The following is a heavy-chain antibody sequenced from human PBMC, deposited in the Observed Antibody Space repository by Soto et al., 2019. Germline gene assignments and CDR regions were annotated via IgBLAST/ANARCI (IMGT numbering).Heavy chain of an antibody. V-gene: IGHV4-31*03. CDR3: ASSIAAATPAMGY. D-gene: IGHD6-13*01. CDR2: IYYSGST. J-gene: IGHJ4*02. Sequence: SETLSLTCTVSGGSISSGGYYWSWIRQHPGKGLEWIGYIYYSGSTYYDPSLKSRVTISVDTSKNQFSLKLSSVTAADTAVYYCASSIAAATPAMGYWGQGTLVTVSS. CDR1: GGSISSGGYY.